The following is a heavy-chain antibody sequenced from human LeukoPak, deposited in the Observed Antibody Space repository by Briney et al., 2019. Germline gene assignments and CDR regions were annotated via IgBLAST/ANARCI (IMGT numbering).Heavy chain of an antibody. CDR1: GFTFSKAW. J-gene: IGHJ6*03. CDR2: IKSKTDGGTT. Sequence: GGSLRLSCAASGFTFSKAWMSWVRQAPGKGLEWVGRIKSKTDGGTTDYAAPVKGRFTISRDDSKNTLYLQMNSLKTEDTAVYYCTTDPGSLTYYYYYYMDVWGKGTTVTVSS. V-gene: IGHV3-15*01. D-gene: IGHD6-13*01. CDR3: TTDPGSLTYYYYYYMDV.